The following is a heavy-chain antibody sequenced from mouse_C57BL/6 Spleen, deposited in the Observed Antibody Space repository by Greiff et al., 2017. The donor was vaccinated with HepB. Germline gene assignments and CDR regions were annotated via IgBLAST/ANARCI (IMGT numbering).Heavy chain of an antibody. D-gene: IGHD4-1*01. V-gene: IGHV1-61*01. CDR2: IYPSDSET. Sequence: VQLQQPGAELVRPGSSVKLSCKASGYTFTSYWMDWVKQRPGQGLEWIGNIYPSDSETHYNQKFKDKATLTVDKSSSTAYMQLSSLTSEDSAVYYCARSGLGVNAMDYWGQGTSVTVSS. J-gene: IGHJ4*01. CDR3: ARSGLGVNAMDY. CDR1: GYTFTSYW.